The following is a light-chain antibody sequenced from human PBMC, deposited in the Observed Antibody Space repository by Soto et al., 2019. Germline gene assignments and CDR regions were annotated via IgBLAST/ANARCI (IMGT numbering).Light chain of an antibody. CDR1: NIGDKS. CDR2: DDS. Sequence: SYVLTQPPSVSGAPGQTASITCGGNNIGDKSVHWYQQKPGQAPVLVVHDDSDRPSGIPERFSGSNSGNTATLTISRVEGGDEADYYCQVRDSSSDHVVFGGGTELTVL. V-gene: IGLV3-21*02. CDR3: QVRDSSSDHVV. J-gene: IGLJ2*01.